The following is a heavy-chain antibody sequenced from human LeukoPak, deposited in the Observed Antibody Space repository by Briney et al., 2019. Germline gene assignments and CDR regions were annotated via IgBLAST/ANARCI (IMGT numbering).Heavy chain of an antibody. CDR3: ARAGYCSSISCYNPAYNWFDP. V-gene: IGHV4-34*01. Sequence: PSETLFLTCAVYGGSFSGYYWSWIRQPPGKGLEWIGEINHSGSTNYNPSLKSRVTISVDTSKNQFSLKLSSVTAADTAVYYCARAGYCSSISCYNPAYNWFDPWGQGTLVTVSS. CDR1: GGSFSGYY. J-gene: IGHJ5*02. CDR2: INHSGST. D-gene: IGHD2-2*03.